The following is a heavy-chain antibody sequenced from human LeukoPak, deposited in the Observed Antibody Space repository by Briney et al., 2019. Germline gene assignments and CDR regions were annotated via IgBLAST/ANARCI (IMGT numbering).Heavy chain of an antibody. V-gene: IGHV3-30*18. CDR2: ISYDGSNK. D-gene: IGHD3-10*01. J-gene: IGHJ3*02. Sequence: PGGSLRLSCAASGFTFSSYGMHWVRQAPGKGLEWVAVISYDGSNKYYADSVKGRFTISIDNSKNTLYLQMNSLRAEDTAVYYCAKVRWFGELSPIDAFDIWGQGTMVTVSS. CDR1: GFTFSSYG. CDR3: AKVRWFGELSPIDAFDI.